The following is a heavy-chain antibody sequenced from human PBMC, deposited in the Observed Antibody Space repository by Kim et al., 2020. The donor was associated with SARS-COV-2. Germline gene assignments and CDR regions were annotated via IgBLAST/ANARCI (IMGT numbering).Heavy chain of an antibody. V-gene: IGHV3-15*01. CDR3: TTAARPANVKGEYCSSTSCYLYYYYYYMDV. CDR2: IKSKTDGGTT. Sequence: GGSLRLSCAASGFTFSNAWMSWVRQAPGKGLEWVGRIKSKTDGGTTDYAAPVKGRFTISRDDSKNTLYLQMNSLKTEDTAVYYCTTAARPANVKGEYCSSTSCYLYYYYYYMDVWGKGTTVTVSS. J-gene: IGHJ6*03. D-gene: IGHD2-2*01. CDR1: GFTFSNAW.